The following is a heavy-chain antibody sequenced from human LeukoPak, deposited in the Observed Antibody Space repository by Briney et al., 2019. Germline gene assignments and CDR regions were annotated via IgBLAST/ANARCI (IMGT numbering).Heavy chain of an antibody. CDR2: ISGRGDST. CDR3: AKDDSALWFGELSHYFNW. CDR1: GFEFNIYG. Sequence: GGTLRLSCAASGFEFNIYGMNWVRQAPGKGLEWVSGISGRGDSTSYADSVKGRFIISRDISKNTLYLQMNSLRVDDTAVYYCAKDDSALWFGELSHYFNWWGQGTLVTVSS. J-gene: IGHJ4*02. V-gene: IGHV3-23*01. D-gene: IGHD3-10*01.